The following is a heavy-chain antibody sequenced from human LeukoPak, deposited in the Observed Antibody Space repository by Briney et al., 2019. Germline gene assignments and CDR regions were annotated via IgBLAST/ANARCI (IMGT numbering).Heavy chain of an antibody. Sequence: SETLSLTCAVYGGSFSGYYWSWIRQPLGKGLEWIGEINHSGSTNYNPSLKSRVTISVDTSKNQFSLKLSSVTAADTAVYYCARIIAVAGNDYWGQGTLVTVSS. V-gene: IGHV4-34*01. CDR2: INHSGST. J-gene: IGHJ4*02. D-gene: IGHD6-19*01. CDR1: GGSFSGYY. CDR3: ARIIAVAGNDY.